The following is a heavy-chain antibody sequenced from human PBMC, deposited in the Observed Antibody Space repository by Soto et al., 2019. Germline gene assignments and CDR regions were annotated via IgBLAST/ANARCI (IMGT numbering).Heavy chain of an antibody. D-gene: IGHD3-10*01. CDR1: GDSVSSNSAA. CDR3: ARVRVEDAIIRGVLQREFYYYGMDV. J-gene: IGHJ6*02. Sequence: PSQTLSLTCGISGDSVSSNSAAWNWIRQSPSTGLEWLGRTYYRSKWYNDYAVSVKSRITINPDTSKNQFSLQLNSVTPEDTAVYYCARVRVEDAIIRGVLQREFYYYGMDVWGQGTTVTVSS. CDR2: TYYRSKWYN. V-gene: IGHV6-1*01.